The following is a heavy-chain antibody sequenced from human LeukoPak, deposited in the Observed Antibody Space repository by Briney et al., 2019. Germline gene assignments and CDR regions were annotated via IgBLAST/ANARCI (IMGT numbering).Heavy chain of an antibody. D-gene: IGHD2-8*01. CDR3: ARGGYCTNGVCYYYFDY. CDR2: IYYSGST. CDR1: GYSISSGYY. V-gene: IGHV4-61*01. Sequence: SETLSLTCTVSGYSISSGYYWGWIRQPPGKGLEWIGYIYYSGSTNYNPSLKSRVTISVDTSKNQFSLKLSSVTAADTAVYYCARGGYCTNGVCYYYFDYWGQGTLVTVSS. J-gene: IGHJ4*02.